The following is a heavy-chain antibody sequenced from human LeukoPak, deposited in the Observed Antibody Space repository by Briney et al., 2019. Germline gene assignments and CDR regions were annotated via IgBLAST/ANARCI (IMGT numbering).Heavy chain of an antibody. D-gene: IGHD1-26*01. CDR2: ISASNGNT. Sequence: GASVKVSCKASGYIFTSYGINWVRQAPGQGLEWMGWISASNGNTNYAQKLQGRVTMTTDTSTNTAYMELRSLRSDDTAVYYCARDRSNSAPYYFGYWGQGTLVTVSS. CDR1: GYIFTSYG. CDR3: ARDRSNSAPYYFGY. J-gene: IGHJ4*02. V-gene: IGHV1-18*01.